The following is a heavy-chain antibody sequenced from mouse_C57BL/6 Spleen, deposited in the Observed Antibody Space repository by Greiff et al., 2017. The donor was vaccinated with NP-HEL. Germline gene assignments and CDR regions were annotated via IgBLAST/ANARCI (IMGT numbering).Heavy chain of an antibody. J-gene: IGHJ4*01. CDR1: GFNIKDYY. CDR3: ATYYDYVGNAMDY. D-gene: IGHD2-4*01. V-gene: IGHV14-2*01. CDR2: IDPEDGDT. Sequence: VQLQQSGAELVKPGASVKLSCTASGFNIKDYYMHWVKQRTEQGLEWIGRIDPEDGDTKYAPKFQGKATITADTSSNTAYLQLSSLTSEDTAVYYCATYYDYVGNAMDYWGQGPSVTVSS.